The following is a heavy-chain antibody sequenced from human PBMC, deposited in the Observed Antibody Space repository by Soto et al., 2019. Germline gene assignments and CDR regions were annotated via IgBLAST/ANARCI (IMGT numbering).Heavy chain of an antibody. D-gene: IGHD6-19*01. Sequence: ASVKFSCKASGYIFTKSAMHWVRQAPGQRLEWMGWISGDSGNTKYSPKLQDRVTITRDTSASTAYMELSSLRSEDTALYYCARDGVAAGNINFDYWGQGTLVTVSS. V-gene: IGHV1-3*01. CDR1: GYIFTKSA. CDR2: ISGDSGNT. J-gene: IGHJ4*01. CDR3: ARDGVAAGNINFDY.